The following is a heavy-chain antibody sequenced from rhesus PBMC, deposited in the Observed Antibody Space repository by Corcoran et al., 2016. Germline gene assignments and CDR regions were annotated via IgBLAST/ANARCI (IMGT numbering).Heavy chain of an antibody. D-gene: IGHD3-9*01. CDR2: TYGSGGGT. Sequence: QVQLQESGPGLVKPSETLSLTCAVSGGSISDDYYWSWIRQPPGKGLEWIWYTYGSGGGTNYNPSLKNRGTISIDTSKNQFSLKLSSVTAADTAVYYCARDGYGYYFDYWDQGVLVTVSS. V-gene: IGHV4-106*01. CDR3: ARDGYGYYFDY. J-gene: IGHJ4*01. CDR1: GGSISDDYY.